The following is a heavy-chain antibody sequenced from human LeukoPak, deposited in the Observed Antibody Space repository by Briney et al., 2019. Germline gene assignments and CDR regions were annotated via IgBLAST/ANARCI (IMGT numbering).Heavy chain of an antibody. D-gene: IGHD2-2*03. J-gene: IGHJ3*02. CDR1: GGSFSGYY. CDR2: INHSGST. CDR3: ARDGYCSSTSCYSDDAFDI. Sequence: SETLSLTCAVYGGSFSGYYWSWIRQPPGKGLEWIGEINHSGSTDYNPSLKSRVTISVDTSKNQFSLKLSSVTAADTAVYYCARDGYCSSTSCYSDDAFDIWGQGTMVTVSS. V-gene: IGHV4-34*01.